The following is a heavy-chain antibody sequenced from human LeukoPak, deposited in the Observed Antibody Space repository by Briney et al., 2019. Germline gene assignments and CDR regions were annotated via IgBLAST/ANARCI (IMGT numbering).Heavy chain of an antibody. D-gene: IGHD3-3*01. J-gene: IGHJ3*02. CDR1: GYTFTGYY. V-gene: IGHV1-69*05. CDR2: IIPIFGTA. Sequence: GASVKVSCKASGYTFTGYYMHWVRQAPGQGLEWMGGIIPIFGTANYAQKFQGRVTITTDESTSTAYMELSSLRSEDTAVYYCARGVRFLDAFDIWGQGTMVTVSS. CDR3: ARGVRFLDAFDI.